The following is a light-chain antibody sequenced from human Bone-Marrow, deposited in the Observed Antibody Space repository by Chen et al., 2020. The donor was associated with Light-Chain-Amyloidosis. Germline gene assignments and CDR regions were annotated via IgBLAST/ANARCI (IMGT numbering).Light chain of an antibody. CDR2: QDN. Sequence: SYELTQPPSASVSPGQTASITCSGDELGNKFASWYQQKPGQSPVVVIYQDNKRPSGIPERFSGSNSGNTATLTIGGTQAMDEADYYCQAWDSNTVIFGGGTKLTVL. CDR1: ELGNKF. V-gene: IGLV3-1*01. J-gene: IGLJ2*01. CDR3: QAWDSNTVI.